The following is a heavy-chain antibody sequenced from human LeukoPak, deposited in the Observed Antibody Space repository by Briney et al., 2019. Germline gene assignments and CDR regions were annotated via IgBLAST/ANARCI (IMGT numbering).Heavy chain of an antibody. CDR2: IYTSGST. Sequence: SETLSLTCTVSGGSISNGSYYWSWIRQPAGKGLEWIGRIYTSGSTNYNPSLKSRVTISVDTSKNQFSLKLSSVTAADTAVYYCARDRVAWFDPWGQGTLVTVSS. CDR1: GGSISNGSYY. J-gene: IGHJ5*02. CDR3: ARDRVAWFDP. V-gene: IGHV4-61*02.